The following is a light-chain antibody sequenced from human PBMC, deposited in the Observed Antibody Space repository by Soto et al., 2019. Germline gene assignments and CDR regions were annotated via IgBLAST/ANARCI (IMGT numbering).Light chain of an antibody. J-gene: IGLJ7*01. V-gene: IGLV2-11*01. CDR2: DVS. CDR1: SSDVGTYNY. CDR3: SAYTTSIALYV. Sequence: QSALTQPRSVSGPPGQSVSISCSGTSSDVGTYNYVSWYQQHPGKAPKLMIYDVSKRPSGVPDRFSGSKSGNTASLTISGLQAEDEADYYCSAYTTSIALYVFGAGTQLTVL.